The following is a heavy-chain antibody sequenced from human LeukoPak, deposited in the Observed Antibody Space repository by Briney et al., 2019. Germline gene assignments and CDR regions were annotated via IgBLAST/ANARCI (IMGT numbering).Heavy chain of an antibody. Sequence: SETLSLTCTVSGYSISSGYYWGWIRQPPGQGLEWIGDIYYSGSTNYNPSLKSRVTISVDTSKNQFSLKLSSVTAADTAVYYCARVHSSSRNWFDHWGQGTLVTVSS. CDR3: ARVHSSSRNWFDH. CDR2: IYYSGST. CDR1: GYSISSGYY. V-gene: IGHV4-61*01. D-gene: IGHD6-13*01. J-gene: IGHJ5*02.